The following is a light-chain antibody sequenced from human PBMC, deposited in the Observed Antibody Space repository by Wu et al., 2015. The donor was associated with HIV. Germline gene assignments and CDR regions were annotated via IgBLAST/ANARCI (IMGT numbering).Light chain of an antibody. CDR1: ESVSGTY. CDR3: QQFGSSPWT. CDR2: GAS. Sequence: EIVLTQSPGILSLSPGERATLSCRASESVSGTYIAWYQQRPGQAPRLLIYGASTRATGIPDRFRGSGSGTDFTLTITGLEPEDFAVYYCQQFGSSPWTFGPGTRLDIK. V-gene: IGKV3-20*01. J-gene: IGKJ3*01.